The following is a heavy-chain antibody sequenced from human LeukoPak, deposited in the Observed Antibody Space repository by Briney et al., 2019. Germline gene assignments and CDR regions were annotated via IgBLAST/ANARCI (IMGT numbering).Heavy chain of an antibody. CDR1: GGSFSGYY. CDR3: ARETRLHSGSYSNDAFDI. J-gene: IGHJ3*02. V-gene: IGHV4-59*01. Sequence: SETLSLTCAVYGGSFSGYYWSWIRQPPGKGLEWIGYISYSGSTDYNPSLKSRVTISLDTSKNQFSLRLSSVTAADTAVYYCARETRLHSGSYSNDAFDIWGQGTMVTVSS. CDR2: ISYSGST. D-gene: IGHD1-26*01.